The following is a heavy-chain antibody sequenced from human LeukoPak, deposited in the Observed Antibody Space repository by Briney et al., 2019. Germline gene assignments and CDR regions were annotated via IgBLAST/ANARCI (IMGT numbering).Heavy chain of an antibody. CDR3: ARDSRLVNTAMSDY. J-gene: IGHJ4*02. V-gene: IGHV1-2*02. D-gene: IGHD5-18*01. Sequence: ASVKVSCKASGYTFTGYYMHWVRQAPGQGLEWMGWINPNSGGTNYAQKFQGRVTMTRDTSISTAYMELSRLRSDDTAVYYCARDSRLVNTAMSDYLGQGTLVTVSS. CDR2: INPNSGGT. CDR1: GYTFTGYY.